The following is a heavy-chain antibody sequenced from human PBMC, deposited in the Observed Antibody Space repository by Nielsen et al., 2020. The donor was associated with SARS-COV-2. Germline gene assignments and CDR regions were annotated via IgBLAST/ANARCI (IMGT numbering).Heavy chain of an antibody. J-gene: IGHJ5*02. Sequence: VRQMPGKGLDWMGIIYPGDSETRYRPSFQGQVTISVDKSISITYLEWSSLKASDTAMYFCARHNVEAHYYGSGRYFSGPYKWLDPWGQGTLVTVSS. V-gene: IGHV5-51*01. CDR2: IYPGDSET. D-gene: IGHD3-10*01. CDR3: ARHNVEAHYYGSGRYFSGPYKWLDP.